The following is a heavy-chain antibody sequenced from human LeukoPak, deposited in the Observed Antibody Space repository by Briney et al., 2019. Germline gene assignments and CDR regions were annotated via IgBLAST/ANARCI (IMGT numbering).Heavy chain of an antibody. V-gene: IGHV3-30*02. Sequence: GGPLRHSCAASGFTFSGSGMHWVRQAPGKGLEWVAYIQCDGSTKAYPDSVKGRFPSSRDNYKNPVHLQLHCLRVPDPHMYYRAKEISRVTIGGGIWFDPWGQGTLVTVSS. CDR1: GFTFSGSG. J-gene: IGHJ5*02. D-gene: IGHD2-15*01. CDR2: IQCDGSTK. CDR3: AKEISRVTIGGGIWFDP.